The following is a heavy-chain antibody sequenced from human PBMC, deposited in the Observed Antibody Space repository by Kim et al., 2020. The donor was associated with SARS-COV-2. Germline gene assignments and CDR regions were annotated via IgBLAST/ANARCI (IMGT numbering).Heavy chain of an antibody. D-gene: IGHD5-12*01. CDR3: AKGPLGGYVD. CDR2: ST. J-gene: IGHJ4*02. Sequence: STYYASSVKGRFTISRDNSKNTLYLQMNSLRAEDTAVYYCAKGPLGGYVDWGQGTLVTVSS. V-gene: IGHV3-23*01.